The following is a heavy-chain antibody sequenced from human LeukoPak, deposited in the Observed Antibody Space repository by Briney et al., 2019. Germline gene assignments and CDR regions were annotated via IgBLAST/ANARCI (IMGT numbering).Heavy chain of an antibody. CDR3: ATSSSWRTYYYYYGMDV. J-gene: IGHJ6*02. CDR1: GYTFTGYY. D-gene: IGHD6-13*01. CDR2: INPNSGGT. V-gene: IGHV1-2*02. Sequence: ASVKVSCKASGYTFTGYYMHWVRQAPGQGLEWMGWINPNSGGTNYAQKFQGRVTMTRDTSISTAYMELSRLRSDDTAVYYCATSSSWRTYYYYYGMDVWGQGTTVTVSS.